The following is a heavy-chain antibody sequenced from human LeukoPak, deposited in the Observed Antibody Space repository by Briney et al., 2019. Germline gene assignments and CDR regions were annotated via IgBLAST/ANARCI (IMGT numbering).Heavy chain of an antibody. D-gene: IGHD1-26*01. CDR1: GYTFTDYF. CDR2: VTPNSGNT. V-gene: IGHV1-2*02. Sequence: SLKVSCKTSGYTFTDYFMHWVRQAPGQGGQGLEWMGWVTPNSGNTKYAQKFQGRVTMTRDTSISTAYMELSRLTSDDTAIYYCARIGVSGSYWDFDQWGQGTLVTVSS. CDR3: ARIGVSGSYWDFDQ. J-gene: IGHJ4*02.